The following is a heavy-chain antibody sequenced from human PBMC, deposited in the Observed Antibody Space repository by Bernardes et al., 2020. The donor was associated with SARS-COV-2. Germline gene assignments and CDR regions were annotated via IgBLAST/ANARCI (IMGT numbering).Heavy chain of an antibody. V-gene: IGHV1-18*01. D-gene: IGHD3-16*01. CDR2: ISVNSGST. Sequence: ASVKVSCKASGYSFSNYLINWVRQAPGQGLEWMGWISVNSGSTAYEQSLQGRLTMTTDISASTAFMELGGLTSDDTAVYYCARQAPGRYNYAYRSPGFDLWGQGTLVTVSS. CDR1: GYSFSNYL. J-gene: IGHJ4*02. CDR3: ARQAPGRYNYAYRSPGFDL.